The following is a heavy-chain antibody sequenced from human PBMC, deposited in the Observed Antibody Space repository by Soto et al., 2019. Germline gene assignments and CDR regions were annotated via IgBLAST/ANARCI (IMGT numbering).Heavy chain of an antibody. Sequence: GGSLRLSCAASGFTFSSYGMHWVRQAPGKGLEWVAVISYDGSNKYYADSVKGRFTISRDNSKNTLYLQMNSLRAEDTSLYYCARVATAMTYDFWGQGTQVTVSS. D-gene: IGHD2-21*02. CDR3: ARVATAMTYDF. J-gene: IGHJ4*02. V-gene: IGHV3-30*03. CDR2: ISYDGSNK. CDR1: GFTFSSYG.